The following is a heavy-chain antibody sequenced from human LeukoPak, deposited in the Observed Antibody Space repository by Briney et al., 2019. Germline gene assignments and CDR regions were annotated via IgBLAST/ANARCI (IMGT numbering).Heavy chain of an antibody. CDR3: AREFDYEGVDP. CDR1: GGSISSSNW. CDR2: IYHSGST. Sequence: SETLSLTCAVSGGSISSSNWWSWVRQPPGKGLEWVGEIYHSGSTNYNPSLKSRVYISVDTSKNQFSLELGSLTAADTAVYYCAREFDYEGVDPWGQGTLVTVSS. V-gene: IGHV4-4*02. J-gene: IGHJ5*02. D-gene: IGHD4-17*01.